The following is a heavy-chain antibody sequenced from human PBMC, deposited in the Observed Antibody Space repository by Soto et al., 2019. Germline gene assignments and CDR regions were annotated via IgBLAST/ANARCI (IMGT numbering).Heavy chain of an antibody. J-gene: IGHJ6*02. Sequence: EVQLVESGGGLVKPGGSLRLSCAASGFTFSDYSMNWVRQAPGKGLRWAASISSSSTNIYYADSVKGRFTISRDNAKRSVFLQMNSLRAEDTAVYHCARLYSCSWPSYYYNGLDVWGQGTTVTVSS. CDR1: GFTFSDYS. V-gene: IGHV3-21*06. CDR2: ISSSSTNI. D-gene: IGHD6-13*01. CDR3: ARLYSCSWPSYYYNGLDV.